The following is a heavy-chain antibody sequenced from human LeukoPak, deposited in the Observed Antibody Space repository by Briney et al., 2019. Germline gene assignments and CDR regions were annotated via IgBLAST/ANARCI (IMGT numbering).Heavy chain of an antibody. J-gene: IGHJ4*02. CDR1: GFTFSSYS. Sequence: PGGSLRLSCAASGFTFSSYSMNWVRQAPGKGLEWVSSISSSSSYIYYADSVKGRFTISRDNAKNSLYLQMNSLRAEDTAVYYCATEINGGATPFDYWGQGTLVTVSS. CDR3: ATEINGGATPFDY. V-gene: IGHV3-21*01. D-gene: IGHD1-26*01. CDR2: ISSSSSYI.